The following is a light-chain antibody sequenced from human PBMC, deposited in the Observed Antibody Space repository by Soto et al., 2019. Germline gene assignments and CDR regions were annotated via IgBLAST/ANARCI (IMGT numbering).Light chain of an antibody. V-gene: IGKV1-39*01. CDR3: QQNYDTPIT. Sequence: DFEMTQSPSSLSAFVGDRVTMTCRASQSIGTFLSWYQQKSGRAPKLLIYAASSLQIGVPSRFSGSGSGTNFTLTISSLQPEDFATYFCQQNYDTPITFGQGTQLEIK. CDR1: QSIGTF. J-gene: IGKJ5*01. CDR2: AAS.